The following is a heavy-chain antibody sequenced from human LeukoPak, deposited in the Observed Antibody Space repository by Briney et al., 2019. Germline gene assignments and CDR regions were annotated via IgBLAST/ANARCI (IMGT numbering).Heavy chain of an antibody. CDR1: GFTFSSYE. D-gene: IGHD3-10*01. J-gene: IGHJ3*02. Sequence: GGSLRLSCAASGFTFSSYEMNWVRQAPGKGLEWVSYISSSGSTIYYADSVKGRFTISRDNAKNSLYLQMNSPRAEDTVVYYCARGVWFGELMGAFDIWGQGTMVTVSS. V-gene: IGHV3-48*03. CDR3: ARGVWFGELMGAFDI. CDR2: ISSSGSTI.